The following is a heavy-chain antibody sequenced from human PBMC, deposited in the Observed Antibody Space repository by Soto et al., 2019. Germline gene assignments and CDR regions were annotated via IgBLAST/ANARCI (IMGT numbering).Heavy chain of an antibody. CDR1: GFTFSSYG. J-gene: IGHJ4*02. V-gene: IGHV3-33*01. CDR3: ARDGLITMVRGVIPGGLDY. Sequence: QVQLVESGGGVVQPGRSLRLSCAASGFTFSSYGMHWVRQAPVKGLEWVAVIWYDGSNKYYADSVKGRFTISRDNYENTLYLQMNRLRAEDTAVYYCARDGLITMVRGVIPGGLDYCGQGTLVTVSS. CDR2: IWYDGSNK. D-gene: IGHD3-10*01.